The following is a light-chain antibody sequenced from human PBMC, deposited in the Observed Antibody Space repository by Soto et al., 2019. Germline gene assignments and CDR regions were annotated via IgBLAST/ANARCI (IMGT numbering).Light chain of an antibody. J-gene: IGKJ1*01. Sequence: EIVMTQSPATLSVSPGDRATLSCRASESVTSSLAWYQQKPGQPPRLLIYAASTRATDVPARFSGGGSETDFTLIISSLQAEDVAVYYCHQYYATPWTFGQGTKVDIK. CDR3: HQYYATPWT. CDR1: ESVTSS. CDR2: AAS. V-gene: IGKV3-15*01.